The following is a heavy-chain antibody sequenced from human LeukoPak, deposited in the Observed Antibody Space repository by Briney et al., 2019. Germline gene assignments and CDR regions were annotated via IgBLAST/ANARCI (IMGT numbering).Heavy chain of an antibody. CDR3: ARGAKLTRWFDP. CDR1: GGSLSSYY. J-gene: IGHJ5*02. D-gene: IGHD1-14*01. CDR2: IYYSGST. V-gene: IGHV4-59*01. Sequence: SSQSLSLTCTVAGGSLSSYYWSWVRQPPGKGLEWIGYIYYSGSTNYNPSLKSRVTISVDTSKNQFSLKLSSVTAADTAVYYCARGAKLTRWFDPWGQGTLVTVSS.